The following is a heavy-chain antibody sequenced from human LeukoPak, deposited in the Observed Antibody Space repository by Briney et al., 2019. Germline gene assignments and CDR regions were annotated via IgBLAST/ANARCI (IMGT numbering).Heavy chain of an antibody. CDR3: ARSGMEATHFLDY. J-gene: IGHJ4*02. D-gene: IGHD2-15*01. CDR2: THPGDSDT. Sequence: GESLKISCKGSGYTFTSYWIGWVRQMPGKGLEWMGITHPGDSDTRYSPSFQGQVIISADTSISTACLQWSSLKASDTAIYYCARSGMEATHFLDYWGQGTLVTVSS. CDR1: GYTFTSYW. V-gene: IGHV5-51*01.